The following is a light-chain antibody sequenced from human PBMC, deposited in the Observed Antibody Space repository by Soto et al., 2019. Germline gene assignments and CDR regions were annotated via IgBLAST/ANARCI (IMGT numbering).Light chain of an antibody. CDR3: GSYTSSSSYV. Sequence: QSVLTQPASVSASPGQSIIISCTGTSSDVGGYNYVSWYQQHPGKAPKLVIYEVSNRPSGVSNRLSGSKSGNTASLTISGLQAEDEADYYCGSYTSSSSYVFGTGTKLTVL. J-gene: IGLJ1*01. CDR1: SSDVGGYNY. CDR2: EVS. V-gene: IGLV2-14*01.